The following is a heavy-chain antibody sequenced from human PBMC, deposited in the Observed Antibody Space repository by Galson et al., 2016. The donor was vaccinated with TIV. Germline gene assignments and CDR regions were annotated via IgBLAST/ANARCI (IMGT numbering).Heavy chain of an antibody. D-gene: IGHD3-10*01. V-gene: IGHV1-69*02. CDR2: IIPMINLE. CDR3: ARAAGHSASGSYPGY. Sequence: SVKVSCKASGDSFSSHTISWLRQAPGQGLDWMGRIIPMINLEKYQQKFQGRVTITADKSTSTAYMELSSLRSEDTAVYYCARAAGHSASGSYPGYWGQGTLVTVSA. CDR1: GDSFSSHT. J-gene: IGHJ4*02.